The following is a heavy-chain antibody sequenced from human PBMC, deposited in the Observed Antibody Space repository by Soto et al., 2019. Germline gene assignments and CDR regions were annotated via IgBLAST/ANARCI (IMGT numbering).Heavy chain of an antibody. J-gene: IGHJ3*02. CDR2: ISSSGSTI. V-gene: IGHV3-11*01. D-gene: IGHD1-7*01. Sequence: GGSLRLSCAASGFTFSDYYMSWIRQAPGKGLEWVSYISSSGSTIYYADSVKGRFTISRDNAKNSLYLQMNSLRAEDTAVYYCARGRITGTTSGDAFDIWGQGTMVTVSS. CDR1: GFTFSDYY. CDR3: ARGRITGTTSGDAFDI.